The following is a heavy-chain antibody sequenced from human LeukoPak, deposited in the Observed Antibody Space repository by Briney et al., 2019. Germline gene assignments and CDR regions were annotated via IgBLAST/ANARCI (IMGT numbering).Heavy chain of an antibody. CDR1: GXTFTSYD. J-gene: IGHJ3*02. CDR3: ERXXLVATAFDI. V-gene: IGHV1-8*03. Sequence: KXXGXTFTSYDINWVRQATGQGLEWMGWMNPNSGNTGYAQKFQGRVTITADESTSTAYMELSSLRSEDKAGYYCERXXLVATAFDIWGQGTMVTVSS. D-gene: IGHD5-12*01. CDR2: MNPNSGNT.